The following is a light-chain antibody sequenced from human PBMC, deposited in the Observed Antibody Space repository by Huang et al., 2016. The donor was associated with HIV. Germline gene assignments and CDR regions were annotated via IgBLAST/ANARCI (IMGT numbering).Light chain of an antibody. J-gene: IGKJ4*01. Sequence: EIVLTQSPATLSLSPGERATLSCLACQSIGSYLAWYQHKPGQSPRRRIFDASKRATCIPARFSGSGSGTDFMLTISNLEPEDLALYYCQQRNNWPLTFGGGTKVEI. CDR1: QSIGSY. V-gene: IGKV3-11*01. CDR2: DAS. CDR3: QQRNNWPLT.